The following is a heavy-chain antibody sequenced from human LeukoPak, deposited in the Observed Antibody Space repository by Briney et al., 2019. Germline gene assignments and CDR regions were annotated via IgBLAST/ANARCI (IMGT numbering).Heavy chain of an antibody. D-gene: IGHD3-3*01. J-gene: IGHJ6*03. V-gene: IGHV3-48*01. CDR2: ISSSSSTI. CDR3: ARVGTYYDFWSGYYSHYYMDV. Sequence: GGSLRLSCAASGFTFSSYSMNWVRQAPGKGLEWVSYISSSSSTIYYADSVKGRFTISRDNAKNSLYLQMNSLRAEDTAVYYCARVGTYYDFWSGYYSHYYMDVWGKGTTVTVSS. CDR1: GFTFSSYS.